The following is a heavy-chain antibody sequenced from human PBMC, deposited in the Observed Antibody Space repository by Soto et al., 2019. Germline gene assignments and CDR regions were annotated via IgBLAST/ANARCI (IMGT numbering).Heavy chain of an antibody. CDR2: IYYSGST. Sequence: QLQLQESGPGLVKPSETLSLTCTVSGGSISSSSYYWGWIRQPPGKGLEWIGSIYYSGSTYYNPSLKSRVTSSVDTSKDQFSLKLSSVTAADTAVYYCATLWFGEGNYWGQGTLVTVSS. J-gene: IGHJ4*02. V-gene: IGHV4-39*01. D-gene: IGHD3-10*01. CDR3: ATLWFGEGNY. CDR1: GGSISSSSYY.